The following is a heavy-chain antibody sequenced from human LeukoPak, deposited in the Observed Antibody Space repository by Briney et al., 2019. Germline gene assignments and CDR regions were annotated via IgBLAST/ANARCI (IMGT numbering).Heavy chain of an antibody. CDR1: GFTFSSYW. V-gene: IGHV3-7*03. J-gene: IGHJ4*02. D-gene: IGHD2-15*01. Sequence: GGSLRLSCAASGFTFSSYWMSWVRQAPGKGLEWVANIKQDGSEKYYVDSVKGRFTISRDNSKNTLYLQMNSLRAEDTAVYYCAKESRQAATLFVSYWGQGTLVTVSS. CDR2: IKQDGSEK. CDR3: AKESRQAATLFVSY.